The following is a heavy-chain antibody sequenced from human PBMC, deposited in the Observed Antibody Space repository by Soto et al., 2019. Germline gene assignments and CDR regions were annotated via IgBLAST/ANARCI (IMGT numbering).Heavy chain of an antibody. D-gene: IGHD4-4*01. CDR2: IYHSGST. Sequence: SETLSLTCAVSGGSISSSNWWSWVRQPPGKGLEWIGEIYHSGSTNYNPSLKSRVTISVDKSKNQFSLKLSSVTAADTAVYYCARVPVTTGVPPRADYYYYGMDVWGQGTTVTVSS. V-gene: IGHV4-4*02. CDR1: GGSISSSNW. CDR3: ARVPVTTGVPPRADYYYYGMDV. J-gene: IGHJ6*02.